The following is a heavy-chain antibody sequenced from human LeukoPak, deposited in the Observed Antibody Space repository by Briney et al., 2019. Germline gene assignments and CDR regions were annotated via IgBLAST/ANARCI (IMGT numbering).Heavy chain of an antibody. D-gene: IGHD5-24*01. V-gene: IGHV3-7*01. J-gene: IGHJ4*02. Sequence: ETLSLTCTVSGGSISSYYWSWIRQPPGKGLEWVANMKQDGSEKYYVDSVKGRFTISRDNAKNSLYLQLNSLSAEDTAIYYCARDRRDGYNVLDYWGQGTLVTVSS. CDR3: ARDRRDGYNVLDY. CDR2: MKQDGSEK. CDR1: GGSISSYY.